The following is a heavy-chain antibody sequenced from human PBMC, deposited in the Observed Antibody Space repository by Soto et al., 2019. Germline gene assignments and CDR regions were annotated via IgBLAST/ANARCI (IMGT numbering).Heavy chain of an antibody. Sequence: SETLSLTCAVSGYSISSGYYWGWIRQPPGKGLEWIGSIYHSGSTYYNPSLKSRVTISVDTSKNQFSLKLSSVTAADTAVYYCARAYYDFWSGQQRPNWFDPWGQGTLVTVSS. CDR1: GYSISSGYY. D-gene: IGHD3-3*01. V-gene: IGHV4-38-2*01. CDR3: ARAYYDFWSGQQRPNWFDP. CDR2: IYHSGST. J-gene: IGHJ5*02.